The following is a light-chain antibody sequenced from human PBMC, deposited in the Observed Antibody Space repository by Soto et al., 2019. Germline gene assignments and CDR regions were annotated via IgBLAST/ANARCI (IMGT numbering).Light chain of an antibody. CDR2: AAS. V-gene: IGKV1-39*01. J-gene: IGKJ1*01. CDR1: QSISSY. Sequence: DIQMTQSPSSLSASVGDRLTITCRASQSISSYLHWYQQKPGKAPKLLIYAASNLQSGVPSRFSASGSGTDFTLTLNSLQPEDFATYYCQQGYSNHWTFGQGTKVDIK. CDR3: QQGYSNHWT.